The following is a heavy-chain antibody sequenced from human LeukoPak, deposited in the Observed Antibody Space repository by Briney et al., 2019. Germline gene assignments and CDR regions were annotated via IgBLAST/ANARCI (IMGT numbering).Heavy chain of an antibody. CDR2: ISSDGHVE. CDR1: GFTFSSYE. V-gene: IGHV3-48*03. Sequence: GGSLRLSCAASGFTFSSYEMNWVRQAPGKGLEWVSHISSDGHVERYVDSVRGRFSMSRDNAKDLLFLQMDGLRAEDTAVYYCARDIVNGPFVISLDYWGQGALVTVSS. J-gene: IGHJ4*02. CDR3: ARDIVNGPFVISLDY. D-gene: IGHD2-21*01.